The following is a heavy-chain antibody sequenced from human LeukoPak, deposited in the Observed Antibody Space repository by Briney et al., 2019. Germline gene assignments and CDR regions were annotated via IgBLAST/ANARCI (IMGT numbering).Heavy chain of an antibody. CDR2: IKGDGSEK. D-gene: IGHD2-21*02. CDR3: ARGMTWSAY. Sequence: TGGSLRLSCAASGLTFSTYWMLWVRQAPGKGLEWVANIKGDGSEKHYVDSVKGRFTISRDNAKNSLYLQMNSLRVEDTALYYCARGMTWSAYWGQGTLVAVAS. CDR1: GLTFSTYW. V-gene: IGHV3-7*04. J-gene: IGHJ4*02.